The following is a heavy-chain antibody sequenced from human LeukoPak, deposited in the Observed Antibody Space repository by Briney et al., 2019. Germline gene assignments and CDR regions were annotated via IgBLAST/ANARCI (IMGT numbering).Heavy chain of an antibody. V-gene: IGHV3-7*01. Sequence: GGSLRLSCAASGFTFSSYWMSWVRQAPGKGLEWVANIKQDGSEKYYADSVKGRFTISRDNSKNTPYLQMNSLRAEATAVYYCAKDRGIAARHYYYYMDVWGKGTTVTVSS. CDR3: AKDRGIAARHYYYYMDV. CDR1: GFTFSSYW. D-gene: IGHD6-6*01. CDR2: IKQDGSEK. J-gene: IGHJ6*03.